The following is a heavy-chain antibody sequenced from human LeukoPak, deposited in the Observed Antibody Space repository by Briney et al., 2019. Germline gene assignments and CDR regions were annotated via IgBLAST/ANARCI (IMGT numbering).Heavy chain of an antibody. Sequence: GGSLRLSCAASGFTFSSYAMHWVRQAPGKGLEWVAVISYDGSNKYYADSVKGRFTISRDNSKNTLYLQMNSLRAEDTAVYYCARDPTNCSGGGCYRVPPDYWGQGTMVTVSS. J-gene: IGHJ4*02. CDR1: GFTFSSYA. CDR3: ARDPTNCSGGGCYRVPPDY. V-gene: IGHV3-30-3*01. CDR2: ISYDGSNK. D-gene: IGHD2-15*01.